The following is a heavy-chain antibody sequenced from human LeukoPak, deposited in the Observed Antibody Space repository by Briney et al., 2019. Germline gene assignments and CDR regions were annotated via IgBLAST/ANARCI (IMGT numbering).Heavy chain of an antibody. CDR1: GYTFTSCV. D-gene: IGHD6-13*01. V-gene: IGHV1-3*03. Sequence: ASVKVSCKASGYTFTSCVMHWVRQAPGQSLEWMGWINAGNGNTKYSQEFQGRVTITRDTSASTAYMELSSLRSEDMAVYYCARGIAAAGYYYFYMDVWGKGTTVTVSS. J-gene: IGHJ6*03. CDR2: INAGNGNT. CDR3: ARGIAAAGYYYFYMDV.